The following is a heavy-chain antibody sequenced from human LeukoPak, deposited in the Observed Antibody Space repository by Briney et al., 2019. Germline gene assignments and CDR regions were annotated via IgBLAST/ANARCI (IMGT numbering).Heavy chain of an antibody. CDR3: ARFGSSSWCDY. D-gene: IGHD6-13*01. CDR1: GYSISSSYY. V-gene: IGHV4-38-2*01. J-gene: IGHJ4*02. CDR2: IYHSGST. Sequence: PSETLSLTCAVSGYSISSSYYWGWIRPPPGKGLEWIGSIYHSGSTYYNPSLKSRVTISVDTSKNQFSLKLSSVTAADTAVYYCARFGSSSWCDYWGQGTLVTVSS.